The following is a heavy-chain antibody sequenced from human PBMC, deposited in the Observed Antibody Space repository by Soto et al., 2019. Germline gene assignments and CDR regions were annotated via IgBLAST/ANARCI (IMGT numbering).Heavy chain of an antibody. J-gene: IGHJ5*02. V-gene: IGHV1-69*01. CDR3: ARGVKTTEPNWFDP. Sequence: QVQLVQSGAEVKKPGSSVKVSCKASGGTFSSYAISWVRQAPGQGLEWMGGIIPSFGTANYAQKFQGRGTITADEATSTAYMELSSLRSEDTAVYYWARGVKTTEPNWFDPWGQGTLVTVSS. D-gene: IGHD1-1*01. CDR2: IIPSFGTA. CDR1: GGTFSSYA.